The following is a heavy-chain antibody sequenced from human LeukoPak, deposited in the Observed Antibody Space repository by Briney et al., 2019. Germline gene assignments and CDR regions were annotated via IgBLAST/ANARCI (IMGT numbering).Heavy chain of an antibody. V-gene: IGHV3-21*01. J-gene: IGHJ4*02. CDR2: ISGTSTYI. CDR1: GFTFNTYS. CDR3: ARDQPPTAAAGTDY. Sequence: PGGSLRLSCAASGFTFNTYSMNWVRQAPGKGLEWVSSISGTSTYIYYADSVKGRFTISRDNAKNSLYLQMDSLRAEDTAVYYCARDQPPTAAAGTDYWGQGTLVTVSS. D-gene: IGHD6-13*01.